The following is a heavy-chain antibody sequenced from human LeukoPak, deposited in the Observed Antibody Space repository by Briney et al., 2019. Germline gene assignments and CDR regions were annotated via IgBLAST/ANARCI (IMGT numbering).Heavy chain of an antibody. V-gene: IGHV1-18*01. Sequence: ASARVSCKTSGYTFSNFGINWVRQAPGQGLEWMGWISAYNGNTNYAQKLQGRVTMTTDTSTSTAYMELRSLRSDDTAVYYCARGRGYSGYDLRYWGQGTLVTVSS. CDR3: ARGRGYSGYDLRY. CDR2: ISAYNGNT. CDR1: GYTFSNFG. D-gene: IGHD5-12*01. J-gene: IGHJ4*02.